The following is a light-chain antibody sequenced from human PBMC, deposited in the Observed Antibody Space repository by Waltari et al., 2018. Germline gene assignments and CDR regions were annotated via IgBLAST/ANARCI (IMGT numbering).Light chain of an antibody. V-gene: IGKV3-11*01. CDR1: QSVGSS. Sequence: EIVLTQSPVTLSLAQGERATLSCWASQSVGSSLAWYQQKPGQAPRLLMYDASNRATGVPARFNGSGSGTDFTLTIISLQSEDSAVYYCQQRSNWPPITFGQGTRLEIK. CDR3: QQRSNWPPIT. CDR2: DAS. J-gene: IGKJ5*01.